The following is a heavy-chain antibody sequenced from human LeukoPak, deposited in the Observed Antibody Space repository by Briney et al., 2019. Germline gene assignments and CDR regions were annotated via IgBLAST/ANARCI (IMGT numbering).Heavy chain of an antibody. J-gene: IGHJ4*02. CDR3: AKPSSGNYPPTGY. V-gene: IGHV3-23*01. CDR2: ISGSGDRT. Sequence: GGSLRLSCAASGFTFSSYDVSWVRQTPGKGLEWVSAISGSGDRTHYADSVKGRFTISRDNSKNTLYLQINSLRAEDTAVYYCAKPSSGNYPPTGYWGQGTLVTVSS. CDR1: GFTFSSYD. D-gene: IGHD1-26*01.